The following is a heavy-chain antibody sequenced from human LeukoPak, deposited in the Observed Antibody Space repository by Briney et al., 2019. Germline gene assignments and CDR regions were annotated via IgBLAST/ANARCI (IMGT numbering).Heavy chain of an antibody. CDR2: ISYDGSNK. V-gene: IGHV3-30*18. CDR3: AKVGGSVLEATYYYYYGMDV. D-gene: IGHD3-10*01. J-gene: IGHJ6*02. Sequence: GGSLRLPCAASGFTFSSYGMHWVRQAPGKGLEWVAVISYDGSNKYYADSVKGRFTISRDNSKNTLYLQMNSLRAEDTAVYYCAKVGGSVLEATYYYYYGMDVWGQGTTVTVSS. CDR1: GFTFSSYG.